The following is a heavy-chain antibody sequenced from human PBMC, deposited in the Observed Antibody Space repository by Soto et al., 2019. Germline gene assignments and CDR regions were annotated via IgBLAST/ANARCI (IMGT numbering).Heavy chain of an antibody. CDR3: ARHSSSYAKFDY. CDR2: IYYSGST. Sequence: PSETLSLTSTVSGVNIISYYWSWIRQPPGKGLEWIGHIYYSGSTNYNPSLKSRVTISVDTSKNQFSLRLSSVTAADTAVYYCARHSSSYAKFDYWGQGTLVTVSS. D-gene: IGHD2-15*01. J-gene: IGHJ4*02. CDR1: GVNIISYY. V-gene: IGHV4-59*08.